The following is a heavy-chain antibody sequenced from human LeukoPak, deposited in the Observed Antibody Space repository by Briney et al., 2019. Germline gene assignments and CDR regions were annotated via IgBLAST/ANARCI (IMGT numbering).Heavy chain of an antibody. D-gene: IGHD3-10*02. CDR2: ISSSGSTI. J-gene: IGHJ6*04. CDR3: SELGITMIGGV. CDR1: GFTFSDYG. Sequence: PGGSLRLSCAASGFTFSDYGMNWVPQAPGKGREWVSYISSSGSTIYYAYSVKVRFTISRDNAKNSLYLQMNSMRAEDTAVYYCSELGITMIGGVWGKGTTVTISS. V-gene: IGHV3-48*04.